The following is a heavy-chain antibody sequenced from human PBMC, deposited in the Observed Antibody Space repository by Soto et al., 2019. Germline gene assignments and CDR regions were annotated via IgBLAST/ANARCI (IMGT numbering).Heavy chain of an antibody. J-gene: IGHJ5*02. D-gene: IGHD6-19*01. V-gene: IGHV1-18*01. CDR2: ISAHNGNT. Sequence: QAQLVQSGAEVKKPGASVKVSCKASGYTFGSYGIIWVRPAPGQGLEWLGWISAHNGNTKYTQKFQGRVTMTTDTSTNTAYMELRSLSADDTSVYYCATDAAVAGTGWFDPWGQGTLVTVSS. CDR1: GYTFGSYG. CDR3: ATDAAVAGTGWFDP.